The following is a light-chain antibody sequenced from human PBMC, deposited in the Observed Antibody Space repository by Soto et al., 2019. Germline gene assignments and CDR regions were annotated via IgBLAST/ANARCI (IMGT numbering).Light chain of an antibody. Sequence: EIVLTQSPGTLSLSPGERATLSCRASQSVSSSYLAWYQQKPGQAPRLLIYGASSRATGIPDRFSGSGSGTDFTLTISRLEAEDFAVYSCQQYDSSPVTFGPGTKVDIK. CDR2: GAS. J-gene: IGKJ3*01. CDR1: QSVSSSY. V-gene: IGKV3-20*01. CDR3: QQYDSSPVT.